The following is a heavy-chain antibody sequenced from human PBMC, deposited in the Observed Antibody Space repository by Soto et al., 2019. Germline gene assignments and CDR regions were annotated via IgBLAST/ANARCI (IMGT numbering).Heavy chain of an antibody. D-gene: IGHD3-9*01. CDR2: IYHAGSV. J-gene: IGHJ6*02. V-gene: IGHV4-38-2*01. CDR1: GYSIASGYY. Sequence: PSETLSLTFAVSGYSIASGYYWAWIRQSPGKGLEWIGSIYHAGSVYYNPSLNSRVAVSLDTSKNHFSLKLTSVTAADTAVYYCARTFEYYGMDVWGQGTTVTVSS. CDR3: ARTFEYYGMDV.